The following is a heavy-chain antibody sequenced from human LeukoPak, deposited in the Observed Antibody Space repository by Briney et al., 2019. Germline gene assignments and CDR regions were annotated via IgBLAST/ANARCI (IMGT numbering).Heavy chain of an antibody. CDR3: AREPRVLMVSTAVIDY. CDR2: IYTSGST. D-gene: IGHD2-8*01. Sequence: SATLSLTCTVSGGSISSGSYYWSWIRQPAGKGLEWIGRIYTSGSTYYNPSLKSRVTISVDRSKNQSSLKLSSVTAADTAVYYCAREPRVLMVSTAVIDYWGQGTLVTVSS. V-gene: IGHV4-61*02. J-gene: IGHJ4*02. CDR1: GGSISSGSYY.